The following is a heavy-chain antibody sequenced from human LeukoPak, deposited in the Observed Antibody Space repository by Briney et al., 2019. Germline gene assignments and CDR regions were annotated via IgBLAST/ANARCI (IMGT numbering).Heavy chain of an antibody. J-gene: IGHJ4*02. Sequence: GGSLRLSCAASGFTFRTYGIHWVRQAPGKGLEWVAVISYDGSNKYYADSVKGRCTISRDNSKNTLYLQMNSLKPEDTAVYYCGKGKPSSLWPPFDDWGQGTLVTVSS. V-gene: IGHV3-30*18. CDR1: GFTFRTYG. CDR3: GKGKPSSLWPPFDD. CDR2: ISYDGSNK. D-gene: IGHD5-18*01.